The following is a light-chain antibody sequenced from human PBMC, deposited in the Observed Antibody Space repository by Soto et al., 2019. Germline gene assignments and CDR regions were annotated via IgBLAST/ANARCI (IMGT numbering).Light chain of an antibody. CDR3: QQYNSYSRT. J-gene: IGKJ1*01. Sequence: DIQMTQSPSTLSASVGDNVTITCRASQSISSWLAWYQQKPGKAPKLLIFDASSLESGVPPRFSGSGSGTEFTLTISSLQPDDFAIYYCQQYNSYSRTFGQGTKV. CDR1: QSISSW. V-gene: IGKV1-5*01. CDR2: DAS.